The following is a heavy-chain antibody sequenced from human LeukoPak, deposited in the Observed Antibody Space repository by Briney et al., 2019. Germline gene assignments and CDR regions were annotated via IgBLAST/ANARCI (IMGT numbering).Heavy chain of an antibody. CDR3: ARDFDDVNGDFYYIPDY. CDR1: GFNFSRNG. Sequence: PGGSLRLSCAASGFNFSRNGMHWVREAPGKGLEWVAFIRYDGTKKFYGGSVRGRFTISRDNSKNTLYLQMNNLRDEDTAVYYCARDFDDVNGDFYYIPDYWGQGMLVTVSA. D-gene: IGHD2-21*02. V-gene: IGHV3-30*02. J-gene: IGHJ4*02. CDR2: IRYDGTKK.